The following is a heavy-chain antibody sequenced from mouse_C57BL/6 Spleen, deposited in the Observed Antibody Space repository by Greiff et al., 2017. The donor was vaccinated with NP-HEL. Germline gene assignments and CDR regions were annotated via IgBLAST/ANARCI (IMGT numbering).Heavy chain of an antibody. J-gene: IGHJ3*01. CDR3: ARSYYYGSSCFAY. CDR1: GYAFSSSW. CDR2: IYPGDGDT. V-gene: IGHV1-82*01. Sequence: QVQLQQSGPELVKPGASVKISCKASGYAFSSSWMNWVKQRPGKGLEWIGRIYPGDGDTNYNGKFKGKATLTADKSSSTAYMQLSSLTSEDSAVYFCARSYYYGSSCFAYWGQGTLVTVSA. D-gene: IGHD1-1*01.